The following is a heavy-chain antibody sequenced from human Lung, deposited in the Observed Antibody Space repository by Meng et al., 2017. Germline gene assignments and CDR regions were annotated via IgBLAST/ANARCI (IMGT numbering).Heavy chain of an antibody. V-gene: IGHV3-30*01. CDR3: ARDKPPNDV. CDR1: GFTFNIYA. Sequence: QGELVDAGGCVVLPGGSLRLSCAASGFTFNIYAMHWVRQAPGKGLEWVSLMSFDGAQIYYSDSVRGRFTISRDNSKNTLYLQMNSLRAEDTAVYYCARDKPPNDVWGRGTLVTVSS. CDR2: MSFDGAQI. J-gene: IGHJ2*01.